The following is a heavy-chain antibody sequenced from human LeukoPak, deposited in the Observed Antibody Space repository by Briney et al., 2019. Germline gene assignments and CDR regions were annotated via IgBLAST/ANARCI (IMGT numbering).Heavy chain of an antibody. CDR1: GDSINSNY. CDR2: IYYSGST. J-gene: IGHJ6*03. CDR3: ARHVVVINYYYYYMDV. V-gene: IGHV4-59*08. D-gene: IGHD2-2*01. Sequence: PSETLSLTCSVSGDSINSNYWSWIRQSPGKGLEWIGYIYYSGSTNYNPSLKSRVTISVDTSKNQFSLKLSSVSAADTAVYYCARHVVVINYYYYYMDVWGKGTTVTVSS.